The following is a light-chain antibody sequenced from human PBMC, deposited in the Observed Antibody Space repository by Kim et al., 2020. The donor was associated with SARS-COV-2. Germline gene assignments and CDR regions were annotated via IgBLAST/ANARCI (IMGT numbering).Light chain of an antibody. CDR3: QAWDSSTVV. J-gene: IGLJ2*01. V-gene: IGLV3-1*01. CDR2: QDS. Sequence: SVAPGQTSSITCSGDKLGDKYACWYQQKPGQSPVLVIYQDSKRPSAIPVRFSGSNSGNTATMTVGGTQAMDEADYYCQAWDSSTVVFGGGTQLTVL. CDR1: KLGDKY.